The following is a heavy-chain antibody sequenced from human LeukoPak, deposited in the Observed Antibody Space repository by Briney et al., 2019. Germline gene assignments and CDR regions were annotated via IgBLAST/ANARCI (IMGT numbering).Heavy chain of an antibody. J-gene: IGHJ5*02. D-gene: IGHD6-13*01. CDR1: VGSLTSYY. V-gene: IGHV4-4*07. Sequence: SETLSLTSTVSVGSLTSYYWSWIRQPAGKGLEWIGRIFISGGTNYNPSLKSRVTTSVDTSTNQFTLTLSSVTAADTAVYYCARDASIAAAGDNWFDPWGQGTLVTVSS. CDR2: IFISGGT. CDR3: ARDASIAAAGDNWFDP.